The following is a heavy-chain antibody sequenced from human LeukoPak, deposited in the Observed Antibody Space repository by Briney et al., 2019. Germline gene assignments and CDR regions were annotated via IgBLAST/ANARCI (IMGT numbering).Heavy chain of an antibody. CDR2: ISTGSSYK. CDR3: ARDKGGYNYEYYFDS. CDR1: GFTFSSYS. V-gene: IGHV3-21*01. Sequence: GGSLRLSCAASGFTFSSYSMNWVRQSPGKGLEWVASISTGSSYKYYADLVMGRFTISRDNAENSLYLQMNSLRAEDTAVYFCARDKGGYNYEYYFDSWGQGALVTVSS. J-gene: IGHJ4*02. D-gene: IGHD5-18*01.